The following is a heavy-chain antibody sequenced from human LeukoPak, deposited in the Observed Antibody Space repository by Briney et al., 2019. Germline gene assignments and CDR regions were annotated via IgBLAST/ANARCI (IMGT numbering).Heavy chain of an antibody. CDR1: GGSISSSPYY. V-gene: IGHV4-39*07. CDR2: FYYSGST. J-gene: IGHJ6*03. CDR3: ARDSGYSSGWYPYYYYYYMDV. D-gene: IGHD6-19*01. Sequence: SETLSLTCTVSGGSISSSPYYWGWIRQPPGKGLEWIGSFYYSGSTFYNPSLKSRVTISVDTSKNQFSLKLSSVTAADTAVYYCARDSGYSSGWYPYYYYYYMDVWGKGTTVTVSS.